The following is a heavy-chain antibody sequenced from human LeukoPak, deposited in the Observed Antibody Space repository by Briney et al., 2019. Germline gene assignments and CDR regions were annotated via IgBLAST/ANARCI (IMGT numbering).Heavy chain of an antibody. CDR3: ARRLSPDYYDSGRLPRGYGMDV. V-gene: IGHV3-23*01. Sequence: GGSLGLSCAASGFTFRTYTMNWVRQAPGKGLEWVSTIGGSGASTYYGDSVKGRFAISRDNSKNMLFLDMNSLKAEDTAIYYCARRLSPDYYDSGRLPRGYGMDVWGQGTKVTVSS. J-gene: IGHJ6*02. CDR1: GFTFRTYT. D-gene: IGHD3-10*01. CDR2: IGGSGAST.